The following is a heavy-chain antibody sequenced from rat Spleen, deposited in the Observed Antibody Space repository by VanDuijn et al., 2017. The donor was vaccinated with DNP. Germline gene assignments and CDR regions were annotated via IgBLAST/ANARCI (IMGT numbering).Heavy chain of an antibody. CDR3: AKDAFDY. V-gene: IGHV5-20*01. CDR1: GFTFSDYY. Sequence: EVQLVESGGGLVQPGRSLKLSCAASGFTFSDYYMAWVRQAPTKGLEWVAYITFDAGNTYYRDSVKGRFTISRDNARSTLYLQMESLRSEDTATYYCAKDAFDYWGQGVMVTVSS. CDR2: ITFDAGNT. J-gene: IGHJ2*01.